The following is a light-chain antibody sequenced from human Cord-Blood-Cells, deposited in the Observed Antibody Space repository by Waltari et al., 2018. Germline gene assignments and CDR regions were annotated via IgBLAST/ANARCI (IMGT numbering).Light chain of an antibody. CDR2: AAS. V-gene: IGKV1-39*01. Sequence: DIQMTQSPPSLSASVGYRVTITCRASQSISSYLNWYHQKPGKAPKLLIYAASSLQSGVPSRFSGSGSGTDFTLTISSLQPEDFATYYCQQSYSTPWTFGQGTKVEIK. CDR3: QQSYSTPWT. CDR1: QSISSY. J-gene: IGKJ1*01.